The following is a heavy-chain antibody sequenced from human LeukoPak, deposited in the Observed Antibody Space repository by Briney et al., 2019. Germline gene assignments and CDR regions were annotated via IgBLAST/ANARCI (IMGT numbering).Heavy chain of an antibody. CDR3: ARGGYGDPVFDAFDI. CDR2: ISYDGSNK. CDR1: GFTFSSYA. J-gene: IGHJ3*02. D-gene: IGHD4-17*01. V-gene: IGHV3-30*04. Sequence: GGSLRLSCAASGFTFSSYAIHWVRQAPGKGLEWVAVISYDGSNKYYADSVKGRFTISRDNSKNTLYLQMNSLRAEDTAVYYCARGGYGDPVFDAFDIWGQGTMVTVSS.